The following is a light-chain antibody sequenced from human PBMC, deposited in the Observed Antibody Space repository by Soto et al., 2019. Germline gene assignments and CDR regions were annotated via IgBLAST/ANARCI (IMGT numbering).Light chain of an antibody. Sequence: QSVLTQPPSVSAAPGQKVNISCSGSLSNVAKNDVSWYQHLPGTAPKLLILDNSKRPSGIPDRFSGSKSGTSATLGITGLQTGDEGDYYCGTWDSSLGAFFVFGTGTKLTVL. CDR1: LSNVAKND. CDR2: DNS. J-gene: IGLJ1*01. V-gene: IGLV1-51*01. CDR3: GTWDSSLGAFFV.